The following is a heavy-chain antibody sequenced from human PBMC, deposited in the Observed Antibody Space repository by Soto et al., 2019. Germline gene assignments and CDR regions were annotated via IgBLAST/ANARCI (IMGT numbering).Heavy chain of an antibody. J-gene: IGHJ4*02. V-gene: IGHV5-51*01. CDR1: GYSFTSYW. CDR2: IYPGDSDT. D-gene: IGHD3-22*01. CDR3: AREFATVKRYYYDSSGYSTDY. Sequence: HGESLKISCKGSGYSFTSYWIGWVRQMPGKGLEWMGIIYPGDSDTRYSPSFQGQVTISADKSISTAYLQWSSLKASDIAMYYCAREFATVKRYYYDSSGYSTDYWGQGTLVTVSS.